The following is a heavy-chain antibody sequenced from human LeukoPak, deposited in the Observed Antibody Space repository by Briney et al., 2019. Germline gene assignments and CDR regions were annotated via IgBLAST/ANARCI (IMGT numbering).Heavy chain of an antibody. D-gene: IGHD2-21*02. CDR3: ARGHHVVVATATWASDAFDL. CDR2: IYPGDSET. V-gene: IGHV5-51*01. J-gene: IGHJ3*01. CDR1: GYNFDNYW. Sequence: GESLKISCKGSGYNFDNYWIAWVRQMPGKGLEWMGIIYPGDSETRYSPSFQGQVTISADKSINIVYLQWSNLKASDTAMYYCARGHHVVVATATWASDAFDLWGQGTMVIVSS.